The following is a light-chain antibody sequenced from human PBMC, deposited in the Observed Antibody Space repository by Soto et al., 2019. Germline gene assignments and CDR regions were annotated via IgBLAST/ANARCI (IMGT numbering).Light chain of an antibody. V-gene: IGKV3-20*01. CDR1: QSVSSSY. J-gene: IGKJ1*01. CDR3: KQYGSSPQT. CDR2: GAS. Sequence: EIVLTQSPGTLSLSPGERATLSCRASQSVSSSYLAWYQQKPGQAPRLLIYGASSRATGIPDRFSGSGSGTDFTLTISRLEPEDFAVYYCKQYGSSPQTFGQGTKVGIQ.